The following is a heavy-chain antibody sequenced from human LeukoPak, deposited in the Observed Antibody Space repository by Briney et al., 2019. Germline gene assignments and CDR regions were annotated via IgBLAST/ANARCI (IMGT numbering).Heavy chain of an antibody. D-gene: IGHD6-19*01. CDR1: GYTFTYYY. Sequence: ASVNVSCKASGYTFTYYYMHWVRQAPGQGLEWMGWINPYSGDTNYAQKFQGRVTMTRDTSITTAYMDLSRLKSDDTAVYYCARRRGNSSGWSLDYWGQGTLVTVSS. CDR2: INPYSGDT. V-gene: IGHV1-2*02. J-gene: IGHJ4*02. CDR3: ARRRGNSSGWSLDY.